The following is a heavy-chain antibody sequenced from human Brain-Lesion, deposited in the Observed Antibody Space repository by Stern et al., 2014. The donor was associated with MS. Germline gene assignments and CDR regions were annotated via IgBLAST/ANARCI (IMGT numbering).Heavy chain of an antibody. CDR1: GLIFSNYA. V-gene: IGHV3-30*01. D-gene: IGHD5-18*01. J-gene: IGHJ6*02. Sequence: VQLVHSGGGVVQPGRSLRLSCAASGLIFSNYAMHWVRQAPVKGLQWVAIISYAGSNKYYADSVKGRFTISRDNSKNTLYLQMNSLKSEDTAVYYCARVDTPLDYYYGMDVWGQGTTVTVSS. CDR3: ARVDTPLDYYYGMDV. CDR2: ISYAGSNK.